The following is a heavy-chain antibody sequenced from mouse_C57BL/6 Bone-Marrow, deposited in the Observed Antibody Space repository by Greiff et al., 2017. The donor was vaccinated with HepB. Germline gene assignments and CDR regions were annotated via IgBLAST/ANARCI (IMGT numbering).Heavy chain of an antibody. Sequence: QVQLQQPGAELVKPGASVKLSCKASGYTFTSYWMHWVKQRPGRGLEWIGRIEPNSGGTKYNEKFKSKATLTVDKPSSTAYKQRSSLTSEDSAVYYCARSPELPFDYWGQGTTLTVSS. J-gene: IGHJ2*01. CDR2: IEPNSGGT. D-gene: IGHD1-1*01. CDR1: GYTFTSYW. V-gene: IGHV1-72*01. CDR3: ARSPELPFDY.